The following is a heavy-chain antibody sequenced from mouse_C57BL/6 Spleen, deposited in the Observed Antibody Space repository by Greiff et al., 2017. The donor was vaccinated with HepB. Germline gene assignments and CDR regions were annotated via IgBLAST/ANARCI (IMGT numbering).Heavy chain of an antibody. Sequence: QVQLQQPGAELVKPGASVKLSCKASGYTFTSYWMQWVKQRPGQGLEWIGEIDPSDSYTNYNQKFKGKATLTVDTSSSTAYMQLSSLTSEDSAVYYCARWDSSGYWFAYWGQGTLVTVSA. CDR3: ARWDSSGYWFAY. CDR1: GYTFTSYW. J-gene: IGHJ3*01. V-gene: IGHV1-50*01. D-gene: IGHD3-2*02. CDR2: IDPSDSYT.